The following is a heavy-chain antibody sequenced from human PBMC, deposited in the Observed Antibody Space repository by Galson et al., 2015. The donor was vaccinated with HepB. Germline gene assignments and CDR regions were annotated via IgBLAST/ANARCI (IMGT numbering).Heavy chain of an antibody. V-gene: IGHV3-33*01. Sequence: SLRLSCAASGFTFSSYGMHWVRQAPGKGLEWVAVIWYDGSNKYYADSVKGRFTISRDNSKNTLYLQMNSLRAEDTAVYYCAREWWGRSFDPWGQGTLVTVSS. CDR2: IWYDGSNK. D-gene: IGHD3-16*01. J-gene: IGHJ5*02. CDR3: AREWWGRSFDP. CDR1: GFTFSSYG.